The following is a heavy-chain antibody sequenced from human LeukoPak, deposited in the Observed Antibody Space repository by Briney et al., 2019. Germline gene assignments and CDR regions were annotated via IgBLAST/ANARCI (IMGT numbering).Heavy chain of an antibody. CDR2: ISGYSGNT. V-gene: IGHV1-18*01. J-gene: IGHJ6*02. CDR1: GYTFTSYG. Sequence: ASVKVSCKASGYTFTSYGISWVRQAPGQGLEWIGWISGYSGNTNYAQNLQGRVTMTTDTSTSTAYMELRSLRSDDTAVYYCARAYSGHDLLYGMDVWGQGTTVTVSS. CDR3: ARAYSGHDLLYGMDV. D-gene: IGHD5-12*01.